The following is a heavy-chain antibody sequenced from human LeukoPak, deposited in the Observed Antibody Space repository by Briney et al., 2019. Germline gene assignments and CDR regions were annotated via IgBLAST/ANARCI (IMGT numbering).Heavy chain of an antibody. CDR3: AREDTENDYVWGSYRYPFDY. CDR2: IIPIFGIA. CDR1: GGTFSSYA. J-gene: IGHJ4*02. V-gene: IGHV1-69*04. D-gene: IGHD3-16*02. Sequence: SVKASCKASGGTFSSYAISWVRQAPGQGLEWMGRIIPIFGIANYAQKFQGRVTITADKSTSTAYMELSSLRSEDTAVYYCAREDTENDYVWGSYRYPFDYWGQGTLVTVSS.